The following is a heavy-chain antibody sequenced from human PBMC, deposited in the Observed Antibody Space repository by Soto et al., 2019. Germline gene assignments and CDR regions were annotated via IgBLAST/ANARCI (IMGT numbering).Heavy chain of an antibody. D-gene: IGHD3-10*01. CDR1: GFTFDDYG. V-gene: IGHV3-20*01. CDR3: AREYGSGSSPPWFDP. CDR2: INSHGSKT. Sequence: EVQLVESGGGVVWPGGSLRLSCAASGFTFDDYGMSWVRQVPGKGLEWVSGINSHGSKTGYVDSVKGRFTISRDNAKNSLYLQMNSLRVEDTALYHCAREYGSGSSPPWFDPWGQGTLVTVSS. J-gene: IGHJ5*02.